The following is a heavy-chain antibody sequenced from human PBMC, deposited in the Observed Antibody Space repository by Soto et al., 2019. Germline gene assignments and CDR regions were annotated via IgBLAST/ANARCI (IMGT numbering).Heavy chain of an antibody. V-gene: IGHV3-23*01. CDR2: ISGSGGST. D-gene: IGHD3-3*01. Sequence: PGGSLRLSCASSVFTFSSYAMSCVRQAPGKWLEWVSAISGSGGSTYYADSVKGRFTISRDNSKNTLYLQMNSLRAEDTAVYYCARDAARKGITIFGVVISWFEPWGQGTLVIVSS. CDR1: VFTFSSYA. CDR3: ARDAARKGITIFGVVISWFEP. J-gene: IGHJ5*02.